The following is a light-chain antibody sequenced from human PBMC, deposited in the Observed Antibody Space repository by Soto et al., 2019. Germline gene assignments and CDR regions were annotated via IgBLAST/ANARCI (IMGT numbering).Light chain of an antibody. CDR2: EVA. Sequence: QLVLTQPPSASGSPGQSVTISCTGTSSDVGGYDYVSWYQQPPGKAPKLLIYEVAKRPSGVPYRFSGSKSGNTASLTVSELQAEDEGDYYCSSYAGDNNYVVFGGGTKLTVL. CDR3: SSYAGDNNYVV. CDR1: SSDVGGYDY. J-gene: IGLJ2*01. V-gene: IGLV2-8*01.